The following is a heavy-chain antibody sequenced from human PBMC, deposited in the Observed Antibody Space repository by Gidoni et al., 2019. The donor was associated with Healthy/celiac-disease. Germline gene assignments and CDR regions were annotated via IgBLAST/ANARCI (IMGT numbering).Heavy chain of an antibody. V-gene: IGHV4-4*02. D-gene: IGHD3-10*01. CDR1: GGSISSSNW. CDR3: ARGGRSYYYGSGSRGEFDP. J-gene: IGHJ5*02. CDR2: IYHSGST. Sequence: QVQLQESGPGLVKPSGTLSLTCAVSGGSISSSNWWSWVRQPPGKGLEWIGEIYHSGSTNYNPSLKSRVTISVDKSKNQFSLKLSSVTAADTAVYYCARGGRSYYYGSGSRGEFDPWGQGTLVTVSS.